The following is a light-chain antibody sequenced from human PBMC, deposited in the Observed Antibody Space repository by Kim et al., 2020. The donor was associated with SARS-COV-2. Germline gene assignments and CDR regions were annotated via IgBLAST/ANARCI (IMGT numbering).Light chain of an antibody. J-gene: IGKJ2*01. CDR1: QTIQSKF. Sequence: SPGERATLSCRASQTIQSKFLAWYQHKTGQPPRLLIYGASYRAAGVPDRISGSGSETYFTLTITGLEPDDIAVYYCQQYGDSQYTFGQGTKVEI. CDR3: QQYGDSQYT. V-gene: IGKV3-20*01. CDR2: GAS.